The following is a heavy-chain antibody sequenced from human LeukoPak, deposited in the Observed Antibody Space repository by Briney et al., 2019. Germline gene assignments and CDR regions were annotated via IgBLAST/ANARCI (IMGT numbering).Heavy chain of an antibody. CDR3: ARGHRFTMVRGVNDY. Sequence: SQTLSLTCTVSGGSISSGGYYWSWIRQHPGKGLEWIGYIYYSGSTYYNPSLKSRVTISVDTSKNQFSLKLSSVTAADTAVYYCARGHRFTMVRGVNDYWGQGTLVTVSS. CDR1: GGSISSGGYY. V-gene: IGHV4-31*03. J-gene: IGHJ4*02. CDR2: IYYSGST. D-gene: IGHD3-10*01.